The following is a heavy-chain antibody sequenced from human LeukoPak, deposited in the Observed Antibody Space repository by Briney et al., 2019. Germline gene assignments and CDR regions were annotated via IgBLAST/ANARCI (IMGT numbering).Heavy chain of an antibody. V-gene: IGHV4-59*11. CDR3: ARYSSSVTDFDY. CDR1: GGSISSHY. CDR2: IYYSGST. Sequence: SETLSITCTVSGGSISSHYWSWIPQPPGKGLEWIGYIYYSGSTNYNPSLKSRVTISVDTSKNQFSLKLSSVTAADTAVYYWARYSSSVTDFDYWGQGTLVTVSS. D-gene: IGHD6-6*01. J-gene: IGHJ4*02.